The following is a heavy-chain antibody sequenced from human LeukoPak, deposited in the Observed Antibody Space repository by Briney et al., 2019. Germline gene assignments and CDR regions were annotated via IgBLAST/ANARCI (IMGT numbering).Heavy chain of an antibody. J-gene: IGHJ3*02. CDR3: ARETAAALAAFDI. CDR2: FSAYNGNT. V-gene: IGHV1-18*01. D-gene: IGHD6-13*01. Sequence: ASVKVCCKASGYTFTSYGISWVRQAPGQGLGWMGWFSAYNGNTNYAQKLQGRVTMTTDTSTSTAYMELRSLRSDDTAVYYCARETAAALAAFDIWGQGTMVTVSS. CDR1: GYTFTSYG.